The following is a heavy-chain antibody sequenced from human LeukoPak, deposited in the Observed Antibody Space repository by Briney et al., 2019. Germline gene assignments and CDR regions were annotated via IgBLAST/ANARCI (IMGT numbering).Heavy chain of an antibody. CDR3: ARVNYYLDY. V-gene: IGHV4-31*03. J-gene: IGHJ4*02. CDR1: GGSINNGGYY. Sequence: PSETLSLTCTVSGGSINNGGYYWSWIRQHPGKGLEWIGYIYRSGSTYYNPSLKSRVTISVDRSKNQFSLKLSSVTAADTAVYYCARVNYYLDYWGQGTLVTVSS. D-gene: IGHD3-10*01. CDR2: IYRSGST.